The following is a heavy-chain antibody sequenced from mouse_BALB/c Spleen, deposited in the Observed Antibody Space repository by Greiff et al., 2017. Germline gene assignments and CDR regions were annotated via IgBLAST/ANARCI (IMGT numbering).Heavy chain of an antibody. D-gene: IGHD2-4*01. V-gene: IGHV1-80*01. CDR2: IYPGDGDT. J-gene: IGHJ3*01. CDR3: ARLGDDDYVLAY. Sequence: QVQLQQSGAELVRPGSSVTISCKASGYAFTSYWMNWVKQRPGQGLEWIGQIYPGDGDTNYNGKFKGKATLTADKSSSTAYMQLSSLTSEDSAVYFCARLGDDDYVLAYWGQGTLVTVSA. CDR1: GYAFTSYW.